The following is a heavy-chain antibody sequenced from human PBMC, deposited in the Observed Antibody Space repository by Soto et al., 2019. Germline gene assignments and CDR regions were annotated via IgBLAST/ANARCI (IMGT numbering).Heavy chain of an antibody. CDR2: IIPIYDSP. V-gene: IGHV1-69*06. D-gene: IGHD3-3*01. CDR3: AASTFLSGVSGYFHLDF. J-gene: IGHJ4*02. CDR1: GDTFNNYA. Sequence: QVHLVQSGTEVKKPGSSVKVSCKASGDTFNNYAISWVRQAPGQGLQWMGGIIPIYDSPSYAQGYHNRVTITADRSTNTAHLELNGLTSEDTAVYYCAASTFLSGVSGYFHLDFWGQGTLVTVSS.